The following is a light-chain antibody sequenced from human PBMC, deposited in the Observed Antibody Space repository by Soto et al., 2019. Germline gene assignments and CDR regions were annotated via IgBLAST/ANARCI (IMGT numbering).Light chain of an antibody. Sequence: EIVLTQSPGSLSLSPGERATLSCRASQSVSSTFFAWYQQRPGQAPRLLMYGASSRATGIPERFSGSGSGTHFTLTISRLEPEDFAVYYCQQFDRSVTFGQGTKVEIK. CDR1: QSVSSTF. J-gene: IGKJ1*01. V-gene: IGKV3-20*01. CDR3: QQFDRSVT. CDR2: GAS.